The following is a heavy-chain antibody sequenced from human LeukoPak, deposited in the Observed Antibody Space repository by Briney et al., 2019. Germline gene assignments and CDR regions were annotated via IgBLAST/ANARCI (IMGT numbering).Heavy chain of an antibody. CDR3: ARDSAVAGLFDY. Sequence: GGSLSPFCAASGFTVSSNYMRWARQPRGKGLEWVLVIYSGGSTYYADPVKGRFTISRDNSKNTLYHQMNSLRAEETAVYYCARDSAVAGLFDYWGQGTLVTVSS. D-gene: IGHD6-19*01. CDR1: GFTVSSNY. J-gene: IGHJ4*02. V-gene: IGHV3-66*02. CDR2: IYSGGST.